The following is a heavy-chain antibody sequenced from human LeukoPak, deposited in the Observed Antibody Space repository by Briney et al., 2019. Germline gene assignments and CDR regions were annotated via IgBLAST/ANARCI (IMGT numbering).Heavy chain of an antibody. D-gene: IGHD6-19*01. Sequence: PSGTLSLTCTVSGGSISSGDYYWSWIRQPPGQGLEWIGYIYYSGSTYYNPSLKSRVTISVDTSKNQFSLKLSSVTAADTAVYYCAREGDSSGWLDYWGQGTLVTVSS. CDR3: AREGDSSGWLDY. J-gene: IGHJ4*02. CDR2: IYYSGST. CDR1: GGSISSGDYY. V-gene: IGHV4-30-4*01.